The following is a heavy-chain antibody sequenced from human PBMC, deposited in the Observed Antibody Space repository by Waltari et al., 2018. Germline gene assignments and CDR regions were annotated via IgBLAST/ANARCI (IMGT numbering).Heavy chain of an antibody. Sequence: QVQLVQSGAEVKKPGSSVKVSCKASGGTFSSYAISWVRQAPGQGLEWMGGIIPIFGTANYAQKFQGRVTITADESTSTAYMELSSLRSEDTAVYYCARHRKGAARRYYYYYMDVWGKGTTVTVSS. CDR3: ARHRKGAARRYYYYYMDV. CDR2: IIPIFGTA. V-gene: IGHV1-69*12. CDR1: GGTFSSYA. J-gene: IGHJ6*03. D-gene: IGHD6-6*01.